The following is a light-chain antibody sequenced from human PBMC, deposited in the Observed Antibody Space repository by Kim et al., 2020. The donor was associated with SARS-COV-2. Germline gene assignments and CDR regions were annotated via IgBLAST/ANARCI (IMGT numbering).Light chain of an antibody. CDR2: LNSDGSH. V-gene: IGLV4-69*01. CDR1: SGHSSYA. J-gene: IGLJ3*02. CDR3: QTWGTGIWV. Sequence: ASVKLTCALSSGHSSYAIAWHQQQPEKGPRYLMRLNSDGSHSKGDGIPVRFSGSSSGAERYLTISSLQSEDEADYYCQTWGTGIWVFGGGTQLTVL.